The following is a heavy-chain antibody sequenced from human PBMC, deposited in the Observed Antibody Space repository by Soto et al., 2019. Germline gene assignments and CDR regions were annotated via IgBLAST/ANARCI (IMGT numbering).Heavy chain of an antibody. J-gene: IGHJ4*02. D-gene: IGHD6-19*01. CDR2: ISYTGSA. CDR3: ATGGGWLQNSNPRGRYFDS. V-gene: IGHV4-59*01. CDR1: GGSIRGSY. Sequence: PSETLSLTCSVSGGSIRGSYCSWIRQPPEKGLGWIASISYTGSATHNPSLKSRVSVSVDTTANQCSLKLTSVTAADTATYYCATGGGWLQNSNPRGRYFDSWGQGALVTVSS.